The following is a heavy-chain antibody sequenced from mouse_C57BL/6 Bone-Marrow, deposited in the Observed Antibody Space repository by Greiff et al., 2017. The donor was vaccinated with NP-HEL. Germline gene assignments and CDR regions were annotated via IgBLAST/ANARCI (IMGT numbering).Heavy chain of an antibody. Sequence: VKLQESGAELVRPGASVKLSCTASGFNIKDDYMHWVKQRPGQGLEWIARIYPGSGNTYYNEKFKGKATLTAEKSSSTAYMQLSSLTSEDSAVYFCARRGITTDSLLFDYWGQGTTLTVSS. CDR1: GFNIKDDY. CDR3: ARRGITTDSLLFDY. D-gene: IGHD1-1*01. V-gene: IGHV1-76*01. J-gene: IGHJ2*01. CDR2: IYPGSGNT.